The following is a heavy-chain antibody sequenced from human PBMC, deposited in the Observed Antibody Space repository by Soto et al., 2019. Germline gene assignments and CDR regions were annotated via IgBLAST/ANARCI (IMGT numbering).Heavy chain of an antibody. CDR1: GFTFSDYY. Sequence: QVQLVESGGGLVKPGGSLRLSCAASGFTFSDYYMSWIRQAPGKGLGWVSYISSSGSTIYYAASVKGRFTTSRHNAKNSLYLQMNSLRAEDTAVYYCASLVARDYYYMDVWGKGTTVTVSS. V-gene: IGHV3-11*01. CDR2: ISSSGSTI. J-gene: IGHJ6*03. CDR3: ASLVARDYYYMDV.